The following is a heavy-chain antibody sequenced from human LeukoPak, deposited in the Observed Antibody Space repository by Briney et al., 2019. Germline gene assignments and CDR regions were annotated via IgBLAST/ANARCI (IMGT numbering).Heavy chain of an antibody. CDR3: ARDETYDYESNGYLDF. CDR2: IRHDGSET. CDR1: GFTFSNYW. D-gene: IGHD3-22*01. V-gene: IGHV3-7*01. Sequence: GGSLRLSCAASGFTFSNYWMSWVRQAPGKGQEWVANIRHDGSETYYVDSLRGRFTISRDNAKNLVYLQMSSLRAEDTAIYYCARDETYDYESNGYLDFWGQGTVVTVSS. J-gene: IGHJ4*02.